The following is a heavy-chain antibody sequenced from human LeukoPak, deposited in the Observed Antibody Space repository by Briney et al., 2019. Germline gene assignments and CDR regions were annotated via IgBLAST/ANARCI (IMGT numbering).Heavy chain of an antibody. V-gene: IGHV3-33*08. D-gene: IGHD5-24*01. CDR1: GFTFSSYG. CDR2: IWYDGSNK. Sequence: GGSLRLSCAASGFTFSSYGMHWVRQAPGKGLEWVAVIWYDGSNKYYADSVKGRFTISRDNSKNTLYLQMNSLRAEDTVVYYCARELGDGYNDYWGQGTLVTVSS. J-gene: IGHJ4*02. CDR3: ARELGDGYNDY.